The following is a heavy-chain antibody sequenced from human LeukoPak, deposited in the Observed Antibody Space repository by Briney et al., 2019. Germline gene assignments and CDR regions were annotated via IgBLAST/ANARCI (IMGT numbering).Heavy chain of an antibody. CDR3: AKELRIQLWLPPFDY. CDR1: GFIVSSNY. Sequence: GGSLRLSCAASGFIVSSNYMSWVRQAPGKGLEWVSAISGSGGSTYYADSVKGRFTISRDNSKNTLYLQMNSLRAEDTAVYYCAKELRIQLWLPPFDYWGQGTLVTVSS. J-gene: IGHJ4*02. V-gene: IGHV3-23*01. D-gene: IGHD5-18*01. CDR2: ISGSGGST.